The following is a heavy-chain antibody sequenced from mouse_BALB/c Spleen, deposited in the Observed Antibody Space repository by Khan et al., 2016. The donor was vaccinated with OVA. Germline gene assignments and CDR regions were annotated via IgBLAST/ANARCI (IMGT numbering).Heavy chain of an antibody. V-gene: IGHV5-4*02. J-gene: IGHJ3*01. CDR2: ISDGGSYT. CDR1: GFTFSDYY. Sequence: EVQLVESGGGLVKPGGSLKLSCAASGFTFSDYYMYWVRQTPEKRLEWVATISDGGSYTYFPDSVEGRFTIYRDNAKNNLYLQLISLKSEDTAMYYCTRGGYGAFGYWGQGTLVTVSA. CDR3: TRGGYGAFGY. D-gene: IGHD2-14*01.